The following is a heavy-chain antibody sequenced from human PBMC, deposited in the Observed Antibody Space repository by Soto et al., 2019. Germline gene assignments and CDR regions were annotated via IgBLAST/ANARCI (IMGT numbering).Heavy chain of an antibody. CDR2: ISAYNGNT. J-gene: IGHJ4*02. D-gene: IGHD3-9*01. CDR1: GYTFTSYG. Sequence: ASVKVSCKASGYTFTSYGISWVRQAPGQGLEWMGWISAYNGNTNYAQKLQGRVTMTTDTSTSTAYMELRSLRSDDTAVYYCARDSNRIYDILTGYYSGYWGQGTLVTLSS. V-gene: IGHV1-18*01. CDR3: ARDSNRIYDILTGYYSGY.